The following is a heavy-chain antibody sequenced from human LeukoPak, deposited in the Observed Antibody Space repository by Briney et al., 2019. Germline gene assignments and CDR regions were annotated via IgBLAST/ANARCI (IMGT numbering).Heavy chain of an antibody. CDR1: GFTFSSYD. J-gene: IGHJ4*02. CDR2: MRNDGSIR. V-gene: IGHV3-30*02. CDR3: AKDSIRQQLYYFDY. D-gene: IGHD6-13*01. Sequence: GGSLRLSCAASGFTFSSYDMHWVRQAPGKGLGRVAFMRNDGSIRYYADSVKGRFTVSRDNSKNTLYLQMDRLRAEDTAVYFCAKDSIRQQLYYFDYWGQGTLVTVSS.